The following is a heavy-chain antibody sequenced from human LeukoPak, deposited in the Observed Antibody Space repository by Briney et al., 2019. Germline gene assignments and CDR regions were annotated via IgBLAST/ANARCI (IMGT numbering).Heavy chain of an antibody. Sequence: ASVSLSCTVSGDTLTELSMHWVRQAPGKGGEWGGGFDPEDGETIYAQKFHGRVTMTEDTSTATAYMALSSLRSEDTAVYYCARGYLAVASSIWYGMDVWGQGTTVTVSS. V-gene: IGHV1-24*01. CDR3: ARGYLAVASSIWYGMDV. CDR2: FDPEDGET. D-gene: IGHD6-19*01. CDR1: GDTLTELS. J-gene: IGHJ6*02.